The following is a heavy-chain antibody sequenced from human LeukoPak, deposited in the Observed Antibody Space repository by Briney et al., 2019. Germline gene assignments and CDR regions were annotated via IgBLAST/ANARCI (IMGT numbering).Heavy chain of an antibody. Sequence: GGSLRLSCAASGFTFSSYGMHWVRQAPGKGLEWVAVIWYDGSNKYYADSVKGRFTISRDNSKNTLYLQMNSLRAEDTAVYCCASDLLFSLRYFDWLLESGDYWGQGTLVTVSS. CDR1: GFTFSSYG. V-gene: IGHV3-33*01. CDR2: IWYDGSNK. D-gene: IGHD3-9*01. J-gene: IGHJ4*02. CDR3: ASDLLFSLRYFDWLLESGDY.